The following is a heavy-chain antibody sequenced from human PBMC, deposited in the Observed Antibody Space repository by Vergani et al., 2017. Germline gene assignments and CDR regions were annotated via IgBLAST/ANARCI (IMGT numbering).Heavy chain of an antibody. J-gene: IGHJ6*02. CDR3: AKRIGGLWIGELLFGGAPGGGYYYYGMDV. D-gene: IGHD3-10*01. CDR2: ISGSGGGP. CDR1: GFTFSRHA. V-gene: IGHV3-23*01. Sequence: EVQLLESGGGLVQPGGSLRLSCAASGFTFSRHAMNWVRQAPGKGLEWVSAISGSGGGPYYADSVKGRFTISRDNSKNTLFQQMNSLRAEDTAVYYCAKRIGGLWIGELLFGGAPGGGYYYYGMDVWGQGTTVTVSS.